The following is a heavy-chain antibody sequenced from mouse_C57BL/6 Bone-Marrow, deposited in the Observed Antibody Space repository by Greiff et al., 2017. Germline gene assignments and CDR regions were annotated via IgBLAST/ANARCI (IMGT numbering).Heavy chain of an antibody. J-gene: IGHJ3*01. D-gene: IGHD6-1*01. CDR2: IDPSDSYT. V-gene: IGHV1-59*01. CDR3: ASSDAY. CDR1: GYTFTSYW. Sequence: QVQLQQPGAELVRPGTSVKLSCKASGYTFTSYWMHWVKQRPGQGLEWIGVIDPSDSYTNYTQKFKGKATLTVDTSSSTAYMQLSSLTSEDSAVYYCASSDAYWGQGTLVTVSA.